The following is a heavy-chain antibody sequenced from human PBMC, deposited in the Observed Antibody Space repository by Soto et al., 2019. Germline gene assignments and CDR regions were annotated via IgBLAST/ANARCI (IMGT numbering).Heavy chain of an antibody. V-gene: IGHV1-18*01. D-gene: IGHD2-15*01. J-gene: IGHJ4*02. CDR2: ISAYNGNK. CDR3: ARDLSGNPGY. CDR1: GYTFTSFG. Sequence: QVQLVQSGAEVKKPGASVKVSCKASGYTFTSFGISWVRQAHGQGLEWMGWISAYNGNKNYAQKLQGRVTMTTDPYTRAAYMELRSLRSDDTAVYYCARDLSGNPGYWGQGTLVTVSS.